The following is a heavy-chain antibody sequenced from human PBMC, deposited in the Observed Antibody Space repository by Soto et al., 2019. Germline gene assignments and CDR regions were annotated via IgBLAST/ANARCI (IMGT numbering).Heavy chain of an antibody. J-gene: IGHJ4*02. CDR3: ARHTNYFGPDY. CDR2: IYPGDSDI. V-gene: IGHV5-51*01. CDR1: GYIFTNYW. Sequence: PGESLKISCKSSGYIFTNYWIGWVRRMPEKGLEWMGIIYPGDSDIRYSPSFQGQVTISADKSINTAYLQWSSLKASDTAMYYCARHTNYFGPDYWGLGTLVTVSS. D-gene: IGHD3-10*01.